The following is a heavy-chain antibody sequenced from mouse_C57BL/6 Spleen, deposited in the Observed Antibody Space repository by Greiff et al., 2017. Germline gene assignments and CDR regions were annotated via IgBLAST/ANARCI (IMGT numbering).Heavy chain of an antibody. CDR1: GFSLTSYG. V-gene: IGHV2-3*01. CDR2: MWGDGST. Sequence: QVQLKQSGPGLVAPSPSLSITCTVSGFSLTSYGVSWVRQPPGKGLEWLGVMWGDGSTNYHSALISRLSISKDNSKSQVFLKLNSLQTDDTATYYCAERGDGGSPWYFECWGQGPTLSVSS. J-gene: IGHJ2*01. D-gene: IGHD1-1*02. CDR3: AERGDGGSPWYFEC.